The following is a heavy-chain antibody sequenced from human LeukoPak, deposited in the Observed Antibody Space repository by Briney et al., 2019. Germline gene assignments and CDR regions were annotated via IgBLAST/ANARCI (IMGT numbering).Heavy chain of an antibody. Sequence: ASVKVSCKASGYTFTSYYMHWVRQAPGQGLEWMGIINPSGGSTSYAQKFQGRVTMTRDMSTSTVYMELSSLRSEDTAVYYCARDRYSAAIDYWGQGTLVTVSS. J-gene: IGHJ4*02. CDR2: INPSGGST. CDR3: ARDRYSAAIDY. CDR1: GYTFTSYY. D-gene: IGHD6-13*01. V-gene: IGHV1-46*01.